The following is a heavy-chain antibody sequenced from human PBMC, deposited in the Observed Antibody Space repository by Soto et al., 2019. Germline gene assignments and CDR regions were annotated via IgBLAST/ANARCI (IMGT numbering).Heavy chain of an antibody. CDR3: ARASYSWEVFDI. CDR1: GGSFSGYY. D-gene: IGHD1-26*01. V-gene: IGHV4-34*01. J-gene: IGHJ3*02. Sequence: SETLSLTCAVYGGSFSGYYWSWIRQPPGKGLEWIGEINHSGSTNYNPSLKSRVTISVDTSKNQFSLKLSSVPAADTAVYYCARASYSWEVFDIWGQGTMVTVSS. CDR2: INHSGST.